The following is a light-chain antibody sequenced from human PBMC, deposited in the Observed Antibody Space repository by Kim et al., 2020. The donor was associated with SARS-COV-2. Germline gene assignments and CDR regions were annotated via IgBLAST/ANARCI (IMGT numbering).Light chain of an antibody. CDR2: LGS. V-gene: IGKV2-28*01. J-gene: IGKJ1*01. CDR1: QSLLHSNGYNY. CDR3: MQALQTPPT. Sequence: PASISCRSSQSLLHSNGYNYLDWYLQKPGQSPQLLIYLGSNRASGVPYRFSGSGSGTDFTLKISRVEAEDVGVYYCMQALQTPPTFGQGTKVDIK.